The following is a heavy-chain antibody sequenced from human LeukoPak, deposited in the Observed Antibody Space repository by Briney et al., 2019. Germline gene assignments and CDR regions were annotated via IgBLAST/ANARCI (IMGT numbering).Heavy chain of an antibody. CDR2: IYPRDSRT. V-gene: IGHV5-51*01. J-gene: IGHJ4*02. CDR3: ARHLSDITSSPNY. Sequence: GESLKISCKGSGYSFSSYWIAWVRQMPGKGLEWMGVIYPRDSRTTYSPSFRDQVTISADKSISTAYLQWTSLKASDTAMYYCARHLSDITSSPNYWGPGTLVTVSS. CDR1: GYSFSSYW. D-gene: IGHD2-2*01.